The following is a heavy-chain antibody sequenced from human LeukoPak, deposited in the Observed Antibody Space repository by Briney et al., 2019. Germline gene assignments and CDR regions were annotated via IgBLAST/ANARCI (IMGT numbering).Heavy chain of an antibody. CDR2: ISYDGSNK. D-gene: IGHD6-19*01. J-gene: IGHJ6*03. Sequence: GRSLRLSCAASGFTFSSYAMHWVRQAPGRGLEWVAVISYDGSNKYYADSVKGRFTISRDNSKNTLYLQMNSLRAEDTAVYYCARDGVAGWLGYYYYYYYMDVWGKGTTVTVSS. CDR3: ARDGVAGWLGYYYYYYYMDV. V-gene: IGHV3-30*04. CDR1: GFTFSSYA.